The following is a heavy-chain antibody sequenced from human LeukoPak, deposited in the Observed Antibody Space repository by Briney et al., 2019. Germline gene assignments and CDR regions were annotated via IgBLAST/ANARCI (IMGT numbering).Heavy chain of an antibody. CDR1: GFTFSNAW. CDR2: IKSKTDGGTT. V-gene: IGHV3-15*01. J-gene: IGHJ4*02. D-gene: IGHD3-9*01. Sequence: GGSLRLSCAASGFTFSNAWMSWVRQAPGKGLEWVGRIKSKTDGGTTDYAAPVKGRFTISRDDSKNTLYLQMNSLKTEDTAVYYCTTERYFDWLLTPPYWGQGTLVTVSS. CDR3: TTERYFDWLLTPPY.